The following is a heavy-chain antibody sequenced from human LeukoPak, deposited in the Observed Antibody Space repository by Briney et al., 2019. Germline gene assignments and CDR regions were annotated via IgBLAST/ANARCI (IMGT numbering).Heavy chain of an antibody. CDR3: ARAYGGNSGVFDY. Sequence: SETLSLTCTVSGGSISSSSYYWGWIRQPPGKGLEWIGSIYYSGSTYYNPSLKSRVTISVDTSKNQFSLKLSSVTAADPALYYCARAYGGNSGVFDYWGQGTLVTVSS. V-gene: IGHV4-39*07. CDR2: IYYSGST. D-gene: IGHD4-23*01. CDR1: GGSISSSSYY. J-gene: IGHJ4*02.